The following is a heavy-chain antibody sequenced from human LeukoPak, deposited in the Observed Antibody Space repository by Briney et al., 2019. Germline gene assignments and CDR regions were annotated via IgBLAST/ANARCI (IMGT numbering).Heavy chain of an antibody. CDR3: AREATPPLPAAMLSGFDP. Sequence: SETLSLTCTVSGGSISSYYWSWIRQPPGKGLEWIGLIYGSGSTDYNPSPQSRVSMTVDPSTNPFSPTLSFVTATVRAVYFGAREATPPLPAAMLSGFDPWGQGTLVTVSS. CDR2: IYGSGST. J-gene: IGHJ5*02. V-gene: IGHV4-4*07. CDR1: GGSISSYY. D-gene: IGHD2-2*01.